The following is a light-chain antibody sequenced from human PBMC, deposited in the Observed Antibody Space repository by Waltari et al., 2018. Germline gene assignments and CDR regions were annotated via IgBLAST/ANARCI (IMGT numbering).Light chain of an antibody. CDR2: AAS. CDR3: QQSNSYPFT. Sequence: IQLTQSPSSLSASVGDRVTITCRARQGIGSYLAWYQQKPGKAPKLLIYAASTLKNAVPSRCSGRGFGTDFTLTISSLQPEEFAAYYCQQSNSYPFTFGPGTKVDIK. J-gene: IGKJ3*01. V-gene: IGKV1-9*01. CDR1: QGIGSY.